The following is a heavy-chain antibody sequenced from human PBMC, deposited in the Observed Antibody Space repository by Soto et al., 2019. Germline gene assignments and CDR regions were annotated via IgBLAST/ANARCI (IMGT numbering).Heavy chain of an antibody. Sequence: QVQLVQSGGEVKKPGASVKVSCKASGYTFTNYGISWVRQAPGQGLEWMGWINVYNGNTKYAQKVQGRVTMTTDTSTSTAYMELRSLRSDDTAVYYCARGVGSGSYYNKYTWFYPWGQGTLVTVSS. D-gene: IGHD3-10*01. CDR1: GYTFTNYG. CDR2: INVYNGNT. V-gene: IGHV1-18*01. CDR3: ARGVGSGSYYNKYTWFYP. J-gene: IGHJ5*02.